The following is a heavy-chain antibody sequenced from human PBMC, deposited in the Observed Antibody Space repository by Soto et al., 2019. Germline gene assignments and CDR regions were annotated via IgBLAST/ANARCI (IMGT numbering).Heavy chain of an antibody. J-gene: IGHJ3*02. V-gene: IGHV4-61*01. CDR2: IYYSGST. CDR3: ARVRTDSMGWYGEDAFDI. CDR1: GGSVSSGSYY. Sequence: XETLCLPCTVSGGSVSSGSYYWSWIRQPPGKGLEWIGYIYYSGSTNYNPSLKSRVTISVDTSKNQFSLKLSSVTAADTAVYYCARVRTDSMGWYGEDAFDIWGQGTMVTVSS. D-gene: IGHD6-19*01.